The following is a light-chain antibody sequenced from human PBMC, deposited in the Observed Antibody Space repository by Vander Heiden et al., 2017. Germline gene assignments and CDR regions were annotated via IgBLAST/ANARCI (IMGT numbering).Light chain of an antibody. CDR1: QSLLHSNGYNY. CDR2: LGS. V-gene: IGKV2-28*01. J-gene: IGKJ4*01. CDR3: SGALPTGHT. Sequence: DIVMTQSPLSLPVTPGEPASISCRSSQSLLHSNGYNYLDWYLQKPGQSPQLLIYLGSNRASGVPDRFRASGSRTDFTLRISRVEVEDVGVYYCSGALPTGHTFGGGTKVEIK.